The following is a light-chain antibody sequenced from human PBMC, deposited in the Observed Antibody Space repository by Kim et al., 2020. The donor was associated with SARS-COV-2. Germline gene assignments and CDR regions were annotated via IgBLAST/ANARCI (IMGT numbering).Light chain of an antibody. CDR2: RNK. V-gene: IGLV1-47*01. CDR1: SANIGSNY. Sequence: GQRVTISCSGSSANIGSNYVYWYQQLPGTAPKLLISRNKQRSSGVPDRFSGSKSGTSASLAISGLRSEDEADYYCAAWDDSLSGRVFGGGTKLTVL. CDR3: AAWDDSLSGRV. J-gene: IGLJ3*02.